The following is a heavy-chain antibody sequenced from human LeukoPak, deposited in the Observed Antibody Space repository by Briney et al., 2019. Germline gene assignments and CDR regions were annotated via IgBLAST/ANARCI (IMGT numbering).Heavy chain of an antibody. V-gene: IGHV4-34*01. CDR3: ARTGNHCSSTSCYVY. Sequence: SETLSLTCAVYGGSFSGYYWSWIRQPPGKGLEWIGEINHSGSTNYNPSLKSRVTISVDTSKNQFSLKLSSVTAADTAVYYCARTGNHCSSTSCYVYWRQGTLVTVSS. CDR2: INHSGST. D-gene: IGHD2-2*01. CDR1: GGSFSGYY. J-gene: IGHJ4*02.